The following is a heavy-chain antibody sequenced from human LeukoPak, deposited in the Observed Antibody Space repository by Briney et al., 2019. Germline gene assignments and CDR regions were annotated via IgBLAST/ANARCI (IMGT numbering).Heavy chain of an antibody. Sequence: SETLSLTCTVSGDSISGYYWNWIRQPPGKGLEWIGNTHYSGSTNYSPSLKSRVTISVDTSKNQFSLKLSSVTAADTAVYYCARLTDSTTGEFDYWGQGTLVTVSS. CDR3: ARLTDSTTGEFDY. J-gene: IGHJ4*02. D-gene: IGHD5/OR15-5a*01. V-gene: IGHV4-59*08. CDR1: GDSISGYY. CDR2: THYSGST.